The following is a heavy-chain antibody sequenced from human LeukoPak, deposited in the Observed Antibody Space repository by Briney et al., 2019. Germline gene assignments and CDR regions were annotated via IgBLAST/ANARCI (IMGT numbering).Heavy chain of an antibody. CDR3: ARAAATTAVLSGYCQH. D-gene: IGHD4-23*01. Sequence: PGGSLRLSCAASGFTFSSYSMNWVRQAPGKGLEWVSSISSSNSYIYYADSVKGRITISRDNAKNSLYLQMNSLRAEDTAVYYWARAAATTAVLSGYCQHWGQGTLVTVSS. CDR2: ISSSNSYI. V-gene: IGHV3-21*01. CDR1: GFTFSSYS. J-gene: IGHJ1*01.